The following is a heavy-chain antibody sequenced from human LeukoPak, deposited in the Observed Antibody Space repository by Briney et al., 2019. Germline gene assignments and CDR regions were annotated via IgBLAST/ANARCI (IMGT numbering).Heavy chain of an antibody. Sequence: ASVKVSCKASGYTFTDYYMHWARQAPGQGLEWMGWINPRSGGTNYAQKFQGRVTMTRDTSISAAYMDLSRLISDDTAVYYCARFDQVSETAGGYWGQGTLVTVSS. CDR3: ARFDQVSETAGGY. CDR1: GYTFTDYY. J-gene: IGHJ4*02. CDR2: INPRSGGT. D-gene: IGHD5/OR15-5a*01. V-gene: IGHV1-2*02.